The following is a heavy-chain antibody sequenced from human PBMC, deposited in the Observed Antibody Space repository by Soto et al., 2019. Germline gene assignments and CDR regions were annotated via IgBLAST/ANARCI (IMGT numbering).Heavy chain of an antibody. CDR2: INPSGGST. V-gene: IGHV1-46*01. CDR3: ARGRGDYGDYVRADWFDP. Sequence: ASVKVSCKASGYTFTSYYMHWVRQAPGQGLEWMGIINPSGGSTSYAQKFQGRVTMTRDTSTSTVYMELSSLRSEDTAVYYCARGRGDYGDYVRADWFDPWGQGTLVTVS. CDR1: GYTFTSYY. J-gene: IGHJ5*02. D-gene: IGHD4-17*01.